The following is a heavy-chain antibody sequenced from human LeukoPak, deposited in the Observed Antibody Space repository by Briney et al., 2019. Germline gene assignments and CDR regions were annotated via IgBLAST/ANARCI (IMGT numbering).Heavy chain of an antibody. V-gene: IGHV4-39*07. J-gene: IGHJ4*02. D-gene: IGHD6-19*01. CDR2: IYYSGNT. CDR1: GGSTSSSSYY. CDR3: ARVVKQWLAYFDY. Sequence: SETLSLTCTVSGGSTSSSSYYWGWIRQPPGKGLEWIGSIYYSGNTFYNPSLKSRVTISVDTSKNQFSLRLNSVTAADTAVYYCARVVKQWLAYFDYWGQGTLVTVSS.